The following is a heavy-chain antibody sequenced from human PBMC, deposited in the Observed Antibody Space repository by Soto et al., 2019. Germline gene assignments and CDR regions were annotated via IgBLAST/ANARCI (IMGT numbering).Heavy chain of an antibody. Sequence: QVQLVESGGGVVQPGRSLRLSCAASGFTFSSYGMHWVRQAPGKGLEWVAVIWYDGSNKYYAESVKGRFTISRDNSKNTLYLQINSLRAEDKAVYYCARDQFPYCGGDCYFGVYWGQGTLVTVSS. V-gene: IGHV3-33*01. CDR2: IWYDGSNK. CDR3: ARDQFPYCGGDCYFGVY. CDR1: GFTFSSYG. J-gene: IGHJ4*02. D-gene: IGHD2-21*01.